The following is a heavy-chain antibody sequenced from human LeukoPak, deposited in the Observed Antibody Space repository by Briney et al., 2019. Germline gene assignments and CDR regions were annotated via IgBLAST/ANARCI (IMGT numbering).Heavy chain of an antibody. D-gene: IGHD2-15*01. J-gene: IGHJ1*01. CDR3: ARAVVVVAANAEYFQH. V-gene: IGHV3-7*01. CDR2: IKQDGSEK. Sequence: GGSLRLSCAASGFTFSSYSMNWVRQAPGKGLEWVANIKQDGSEKCYVDSVKGRFTISRDNAKNSLYLQMNSLRAEDTAVYYCARAVVVVAANAEYFQHWGQGTLVTVSS. CDR1: GFTFSSYS.